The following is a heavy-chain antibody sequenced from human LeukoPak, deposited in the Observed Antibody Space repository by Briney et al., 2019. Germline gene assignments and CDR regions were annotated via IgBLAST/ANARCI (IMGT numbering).Heavy chain of an antibody. CDR2: ISAYNGNT. Sequence: ASVKVSCKASGYTFTSYGISWVRQAPGQGLEWMGWISAYNGNTNYAQKLQGRVTMTTDTSTSTAYMELRSLRSDDTAVYYCARVLIMGVPALLGYWGQGTLVTVSS. V-gene: IGHV1-18*01. CDR3: ARVLIMGVPALLGY. J-gene: IGHJ4*02. D-gene: IGHD2-2*01. CDR1: GYTFTSYG.